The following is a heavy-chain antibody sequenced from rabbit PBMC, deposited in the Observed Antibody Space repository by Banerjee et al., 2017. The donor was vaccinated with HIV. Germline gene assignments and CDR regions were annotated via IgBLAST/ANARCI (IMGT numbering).Heavy chain of an antibody. Sequence: QSLEESGGDLVKPGASLTLTCTASGFSFSSSYYMCWVRQAPGKGLEWIACIYAGSSGSTYYASWAKGRFTISKSTSLNTVTLQMTNLTGADTATYFCARGGSSAYKLWGPGTLVTVS. CDR2: IYAGSSGST. CDR1: GFSFSSSYY. J-gene: IGHJ4*01. D-gene: IGHD1-1*01. CDR3: ARGGSSAYKL. V-gene: IGHV1S40*01.